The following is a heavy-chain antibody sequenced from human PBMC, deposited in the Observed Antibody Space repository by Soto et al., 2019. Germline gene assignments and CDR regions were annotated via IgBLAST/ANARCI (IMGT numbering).Heavy chain of an antibody. CDR2: IYHTVNT. Sequence: QVQLQESGPRLVKPSETLSLTCSVSGVSIGSHFWSWIRQAPGKGPELVGYIYHTVNTNYNPALKSLVTISMDTSENQLSLRPSSVTAADTAVYYCARLQYTVVTALDIWGQGTMVTVSS. CDR3: ARLQYTVVTALDI. D-gene: IGHD2-15*01. V-gene: IGHV4-59*11. CDR1: GVSIGSHF. J-gene: IGHJ3*02.